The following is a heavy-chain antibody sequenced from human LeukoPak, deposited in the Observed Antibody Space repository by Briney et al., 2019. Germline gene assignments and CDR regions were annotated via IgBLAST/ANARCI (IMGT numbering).Heavy chain of an antibody. Sequence: SETLSLTCTVSGGSISNNSYFWGWIRQPPGKGLEWIGSIYYSGSAYYNPSLKIRVTISVDTSKNQFSLKLTSVTASDTAVYYCARHQRDVVVVPAAIRVYNWFDPWGQGTLVTVSS. J-gene: IGHJ5*02. D-gene: IGHD2-2*02. V-gene: IGHV4-39*01. CDR3: ARHQRDVVVVPAAIRVYNWFDP. CDR2: IYYSGSA. CDR1: GGSISNNSYF.